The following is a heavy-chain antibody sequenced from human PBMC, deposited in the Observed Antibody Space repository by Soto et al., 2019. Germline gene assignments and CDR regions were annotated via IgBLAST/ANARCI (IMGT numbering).Heavy chain of an antibody. D-gene: IGHD2-2*01. CDR1: GGSISSYY. V-gene: IGHV4-59*01. Sequence: SETLSLTCTVSGGSISSYYWSWIRQPPGKGLEWIGYIYYSGSTNYNPSLKSRVTISVDTSKNQFSLKLSSVTAADTAVYYCARADIVVVPAAMGGFRNYYYGMDVWGQGTTVTVS. J-gene: IGHJ6*02. CDR2: IYYSGST. CDR3: ARADIVVVPAAMGGFRNYYYGMDV.